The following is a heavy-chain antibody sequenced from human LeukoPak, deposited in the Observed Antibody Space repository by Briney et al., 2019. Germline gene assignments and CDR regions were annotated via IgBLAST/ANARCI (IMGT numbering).Heavy chain of an antibody. V-gene: IGHV4-34*01. CDR2: INHSGST. D-gene: IGHD6-6*01. J-gene: IGHJ3*02. CDR3: ARRPPALGAFDI. CDR1: GGSFSGYY. Sequence: SETLSLTCAVYGGSFSGYYWSWIRQPPGKGLEWIGEINHSGSTNYNPSLKSRVTISVDTSKNQFSLKVSSVTAADTAVYYCARRPPALGAFDIWGQGTMVSVSS.